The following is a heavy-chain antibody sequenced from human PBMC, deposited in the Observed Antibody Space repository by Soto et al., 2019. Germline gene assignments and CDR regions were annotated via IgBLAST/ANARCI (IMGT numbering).Heavy chain of an antibody. CDR3: ASWPAYSSGWRRNYYYGMDV. CDR2: ISYSGST. J-gene: IGHJ6*02. Sequence: SETLSLTCTVSGGSVSSYSWSWIRQPPGKGLEWIGNISYSGSTTYNPSLKSRVTISVDTSKNQFSLSLTSVTAADTAVYYCASWPAYSSGWRRNYYYGMDVWGQGTTVTVSS. V-gene: IGHV4-59*02. D-gene: IGHD6-19*01. CDR1: GGSVSSYS.